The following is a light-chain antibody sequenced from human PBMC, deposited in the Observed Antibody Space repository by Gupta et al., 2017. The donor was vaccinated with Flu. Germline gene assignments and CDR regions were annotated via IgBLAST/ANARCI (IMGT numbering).Light chain of an antibody. J-gene: IGKJ2*03. CDR2: AAS. Sequence: DIQMTQSPSSLSASVGDRVTITCRSSQTISTYLNWYQQRPGKGPELLIHAASTLQTGVPPRFSGSGSGADFTLTIIDLQPEDFATYYCQQSYNSPYSFGQGTTLEIK. CDR3: QQSYNSPYS. CDR1: QTISTY. V-gene: IGKV1-39*01.